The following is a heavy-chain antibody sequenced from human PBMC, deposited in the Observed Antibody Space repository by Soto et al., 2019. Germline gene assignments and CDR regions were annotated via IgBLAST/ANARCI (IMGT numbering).Heavy chain of an antibody. CDR2: IKQDGSEK. V-gene: IGHV3-7*01. D-gene: IGHD2-15*01. J-gene: IGHJ5*02. Sequence: GGSLRLSCAASGFTFSNHWMSWVRQAPGKGLEGVANIKQDGSEKSYVDSVKGRFAISRDNAKNSLYLQMNSLRAEDTAVYYCARINDGGYYSTWGQGTLVTVSS. CDR3: ARINDGGYYST. CDR1: GFTFSNHW.